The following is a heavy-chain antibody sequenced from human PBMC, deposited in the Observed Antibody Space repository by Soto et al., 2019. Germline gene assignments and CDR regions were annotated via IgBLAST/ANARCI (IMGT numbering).Heavy chain of an antibody. V-gene: IGHV3-23*01. D-gene: IGHD3-3*01. J-gene: IGHJ4*02. CDR2: ISGSGGST. Sequence: GGSLRLSCPASGFTFSSYAMSWVRQAPGKGLEWVSAISGSGGSTYYAESVKGRFTISRDNSKNTLYLQMNSLRAEDTAVYYCAKGHDFWSNTHFDYWGQGTLVTVSS. CDR1: GFTFSSYA. CDR3: AKGHDFWSNTHFDY.